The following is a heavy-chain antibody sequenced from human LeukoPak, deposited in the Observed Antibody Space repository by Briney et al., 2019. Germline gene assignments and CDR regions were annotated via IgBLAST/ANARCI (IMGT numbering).Heavy chain of an antibody. CDR3: ARHSYYDSSGYYFVHAPKTPFDY. V-gene: IGHV5-51*01. J-gene: IGHJ4*02. CDR1: GYSFTSYW. CDR2: IYPGDSDT. Sequence: GESLKISCKGSGYSFTSYWIGWVRQIPGKGLEWMGIIYPGDSDTRYSPSFQGQVTISADKSISTAYLQWSSLKASDTAMYYCARHSYYDSSGYYFVHAPKTPFDYWGQGTLVTVSS. D-gene: IGHD3-22*01.